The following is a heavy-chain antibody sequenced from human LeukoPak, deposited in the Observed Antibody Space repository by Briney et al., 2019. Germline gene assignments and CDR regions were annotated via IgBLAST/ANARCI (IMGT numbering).Heavy chain of an antibody. Sequence: PGRSLRLSCAASGFTFSSYGMHWVRQARGKGLEWVAVISYDGSNKYYADSVKGRFTISRDNSKNTLYLQMNSLRAEDTAVYYCAKGPARRQLVLLDYWGQGTLVTVSS. CDR3: AKGPARRQLVLLDY. CDR1: GFTFSSYG. D-gene: IGHD6-6*01. J-gene: IGHJ4*02. V-gene: IGHV3-30*18. CDR2: ISYDGSNK.